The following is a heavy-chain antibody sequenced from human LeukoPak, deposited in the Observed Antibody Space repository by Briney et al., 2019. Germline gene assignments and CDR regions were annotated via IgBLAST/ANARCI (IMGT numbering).Heavy chain of an antibody. CDR2: INPSGGST. V-gene: IGHV1-46*01. Sequence: GASVKVSCKASGYTFTSYYMHWVRQAPGQGLEWIGIINPSGGSTSYAQKFQGRVTMTRDMSTSTVYMELSSLRSEDTAVYYCASAPSYYYYYMDVWGKGTTVTVSS. CDR1: GYTFTSYY. CDR3: ASAPSYYYYYMDV. J-gene: IGHJ6*03.